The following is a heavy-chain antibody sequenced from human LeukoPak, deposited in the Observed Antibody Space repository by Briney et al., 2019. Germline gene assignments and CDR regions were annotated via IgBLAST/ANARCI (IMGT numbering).Heavy chain of an antibody. Sequence: PGGSLRLSCAASGFSLSDYYMSWIRQAPGKGLEWISYITNRGSTIFYTDSVKGRFTISRDNARNSLYLQLNSLRAEDTAVYYCVKDRCDRFTCPEVWGQGTLVTVSS. CDR3: VKDRCDRFTCPEV. J-gene: IGHJ4*02. CDR2: ITNRGSTI. D-gene: IGHD3-16*02. V-gene: IGHV3-11*01. CDR1: GFSLSDYY.